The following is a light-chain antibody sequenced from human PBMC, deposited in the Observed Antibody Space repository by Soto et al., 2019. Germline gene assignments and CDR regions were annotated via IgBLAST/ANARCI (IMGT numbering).Light chain of an antibody. CDR2: DVS. CDR3: QQYNGYSRT. J-gene: IGKJ1*01. Sequence: DIQMTQSPSSLSASVGDRVTITCRASQSISRYLNWYQQKPGKAPYLLISDVSSLERGVPSRFSGSGSGTEFTLTISSMQPDDFATFYCQQYNGYSRTFGQGTKVEI. CDR1: QSISRY. V-gene: IGKV1-5*01.